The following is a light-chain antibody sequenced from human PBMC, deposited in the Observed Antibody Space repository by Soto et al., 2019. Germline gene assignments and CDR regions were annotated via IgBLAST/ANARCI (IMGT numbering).Light chain of an antibody. V-gene: IGKV3-11*01. J-gene: IGKJ2*01. CDR3: QQRSNWPR. CDR2: DAS. CDR1: QSVSSY. Sequence: EIVLTQSPATLSLSPGERATLSCRASQSVSSYLAWYQQKPGQAPRLLIYDASNRATGIPARFSGSGTGTDFPLPISRVEPEVFAVYYCQQRSNWPRFGQGTKLEIK.